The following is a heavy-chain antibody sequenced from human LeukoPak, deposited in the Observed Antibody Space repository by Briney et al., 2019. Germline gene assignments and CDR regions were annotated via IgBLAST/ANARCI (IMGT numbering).Heavy chain of an antibody. CDR2: ISSSSSTI. J-gene: IGHJ3*02. D-gene: IGHD7-27*01. V-gene: IGHV3-48*02. CDR1: GFTFSSYS. Sequence: GGSLRLSCAASGFTFSSYSMNWVRQAPGKGLEWVSYISSSSSTIYYADSVKGRFTISRDNAKNLLYLQMNSLRDEDTAVYYCARAGLDAFDIWGQGTMVTVSS. CDR3: ARAGLDAFDI.